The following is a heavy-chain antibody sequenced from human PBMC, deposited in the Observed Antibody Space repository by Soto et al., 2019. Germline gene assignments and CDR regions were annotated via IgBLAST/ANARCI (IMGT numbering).Heavy chain of an antibody. CDR2: ISSSSGTI. J-gene: IGHJ1*01. D-gene: IGHD2-21*02. CDR1: GFTFSSYS. V-gene: IGHV3-48*02. CDR3: ARGIAMTVTRAGQH. Sequence: EVQLVESGGGLVQPGGSLRLSCAASGFTFSSYSMNWVRQAPGKGLEWVSYISSSSGTIYYADSVKGRFTISRDNAKNSLYLQINSLRDEDTAVYYCARGIAMTVTRAGQHWGQGNLGTVSS.